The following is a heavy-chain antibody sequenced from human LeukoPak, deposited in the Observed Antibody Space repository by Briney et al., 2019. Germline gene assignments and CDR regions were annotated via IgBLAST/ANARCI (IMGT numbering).Heavy chain of an antibody. J-gene: IGHJ3*02. Sequence: SQTLSLTCTVSGGSISSGSYYWSWIRQPAGKGLEWIGRIYTSGSTNYNPSLKSRVTISVDTSKNQFSLKLSSVTAADTAVYYCARDGGVVVPAAPAAFDIWGQGTMVTVSS. CDR2: IYTSGST. D-gene: IGHD2-2*01. CDR1: GGSISSGSYY. V-gene: IGHV4-61*02. CDR3: ARDGGVVVPAAPAAFDI.